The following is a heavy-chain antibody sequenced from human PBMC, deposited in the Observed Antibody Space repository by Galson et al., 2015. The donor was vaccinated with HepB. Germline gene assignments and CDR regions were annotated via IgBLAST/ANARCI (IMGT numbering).Heavy chain of an antibody. V-gene: IGHV3-21*01. J-gene: IGHJ3*02. CDR2: ISSSSSYI. Sequence: SLRLSCAASGFTFSSYSMNWVRQAPGKGLEWVSSISSSSSYIYYADSVKGRFTISRDNAKNSLYLQMNSLRAEDTAVYYCARDAHDYGESRAAFDIWGQGTMVTVSS. D-gene: IGHD4-17*01. CDR3: ARDAHDYGESRAAFDI. CDR1: GFTFSSYS.